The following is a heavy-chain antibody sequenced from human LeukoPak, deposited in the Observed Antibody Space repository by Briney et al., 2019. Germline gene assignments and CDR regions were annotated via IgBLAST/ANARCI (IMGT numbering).Heavy chain of an antibody. V-gene: IGHV4-59*01. CDR2: IYYSGST. CDR3: ARGPSRDGYNYLEGYYYGMDV. D-gene: IGHD5-24*01. Sequence: SETLSLTSTVSGGSISSYYWSWIRQPPGKGLEWIGYIYYSGSTNYNPSLKSRVTISVDTSKNQFSLKLSSVTAADTAVYYCARGPSRDGYNYLEGYYYGMDVWGQGTTVTVSS. CDR1: GGSISSYY. J-gene: IGHJ6*02.